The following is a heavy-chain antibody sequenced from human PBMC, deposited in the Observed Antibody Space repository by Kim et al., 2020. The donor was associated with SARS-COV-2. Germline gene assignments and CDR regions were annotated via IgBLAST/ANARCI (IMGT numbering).Heavy chain of an antibody. V-gene: IGHV3-30*18. CDR2: ISNDGSNR. CDR3: AKGLLSSNIPQFDY. J-gene: IGHJ4*02. Sequence: GGSLRLSCAASGFTFKNYGMHWVRQAPGKGLEWVAVISNDGSNRYYADSVKGRFTISRDSSKNTLYLQMNSLRAEDTAVYYCAKGLLSSNIPQFDYWGQGTLVTVSS. D-gene: IGHD4-4*01. CDR1: GFTFKNYG.